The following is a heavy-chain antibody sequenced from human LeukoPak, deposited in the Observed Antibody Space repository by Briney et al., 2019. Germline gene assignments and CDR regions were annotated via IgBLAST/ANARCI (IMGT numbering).Heavy chain of an antibody. Sequence: GGSLRLSCAASGLTFSSDWMHWVRQAPGKGLVWVSRINRDASTINYADSVKGRFTISRDNAKNTLYLQMNNLRAEDTAVYYCAREDCTIGAVCSSLLDHWGRGTLVTVSS. CDR2: INRDASTI. CDR3: AREDCTIGAVCSSLLDH. CDR1: GLTFSSDW. V-gene: IGHV3-74*01. J-gene: IGHJ4*02. D-gene: IGHD2-8*01.